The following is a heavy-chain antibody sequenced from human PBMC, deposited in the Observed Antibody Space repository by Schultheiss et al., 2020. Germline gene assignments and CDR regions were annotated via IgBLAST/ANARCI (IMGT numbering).Heavy chain of an antibody. J-gene: IGHJ3*02. D-gene: IGHD5-18*01. V-gene: IGHV1-24*01. Sequence: ASVKVSCKVSGYTLTELSMHWVRQAPGKGLEWMGGFDPEDGETIYAQKFQGRVTMTEDTSTDTAYMELSSLRSEDTAVYYCATDRWGGYSYGSVAFDIWGQGTMVNVSS. CDR2: FDPEDGET. CDR1: GYTLTELS. CDR3: ATDRWGGYSYGSVAFDI.